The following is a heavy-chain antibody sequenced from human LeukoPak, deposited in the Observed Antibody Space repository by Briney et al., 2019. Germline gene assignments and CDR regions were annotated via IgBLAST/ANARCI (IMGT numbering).Heavy chain of an antibody. CDR3: ARWGRRVDTAMGLSYYMDV. J-gene: IGHJ6*03. D-gene: IGHD5-18*01. CDR2: IYPGDSDT. V-gene: IGHV5-51*01. CDR1: GYSFTSYW. Sequence: GESLKISCKGSGYSFTSYWIGWVRQMPGKGLEWMGIIYPGDSDTRYSPSFQGQVTLSADKSISTAYLQWSSLKASDTAMYYCARWGRRVDTAMGLSYYMDVWGKGTTVTVSS.